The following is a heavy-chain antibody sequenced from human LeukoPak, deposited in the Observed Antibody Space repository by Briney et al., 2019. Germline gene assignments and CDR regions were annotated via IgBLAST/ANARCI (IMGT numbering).Heavy chain of an antibody. J-gene: IGHJ4*02. V-gene: IGHV1-2*02. CDR2: INPNSGGT. CDR3: ARDHDAIDYGVNPGRN. CDR1: GYTFSDNH. D-gene: IGHD4-23*01. Sequence: ASVKVSCKASGYTFSDNHMYWIRQAPGQGLECMGYINPNSGGTNYAQKFQGRVTMTRDTSISTAYMELSRLRSDDTAVYYCARDHDAIDYGVNPGRNWGQGTLVTVSS.